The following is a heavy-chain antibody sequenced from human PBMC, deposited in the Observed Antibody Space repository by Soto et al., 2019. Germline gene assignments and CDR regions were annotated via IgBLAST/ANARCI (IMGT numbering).Heavy chain of an antibody. CDR3: ARGQEGVVATH. V-gene: IGHV4-34*01. CDR1: GGSLSGYY. D-gene: IGHD5-12*01. Sequence: QVQLQQWGAGLLKPSETLSLNCAVTGGSLSGYYWSWIRQPPGKGLEWIGEVKDGGHTNYSPSLRGPVTISSGTSNNQFSLRLNSVTAADTGVYYCARGQEGVVATHWDQGSLVTVSS. J-gene: IGHJ4*02. CDR2: VKDGGHT.